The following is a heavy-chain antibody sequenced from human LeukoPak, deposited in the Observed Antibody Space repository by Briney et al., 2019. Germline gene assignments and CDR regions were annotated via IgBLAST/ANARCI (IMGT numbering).Heavy chain of an antibody. CDR2: INHSGST. J-gene: IGHJ4*02. CDR3: ARGSSSSSKGSDY. V-gene: IGHV4-34*01. D-gene: IGHD6-13*01. CDR1: GGSFSGYY. Sequence: PSETLSLTCAVYGGSFSGYYWSWIRQPPGKGLEWIGEINHSGSTNYNPSLKSRVTISVDTSKNQFSLKLSSVTAADTAVYYCARGSSSSSKGSDYWGQGTLVTVSS.